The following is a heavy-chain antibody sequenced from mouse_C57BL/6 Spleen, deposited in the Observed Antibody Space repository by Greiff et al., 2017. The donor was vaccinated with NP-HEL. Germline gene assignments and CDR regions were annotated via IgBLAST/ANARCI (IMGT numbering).Heavy chain of an antibody. Sequence: QVQLQQSGAELMKPGASVKLSCKATGYTFTGYWIEWVKQRPGHGLEWIGEILPGSGSTNYNEKFKGQATFTADKASNTAYMQLSSLTTEDSAIYSCAKSELLRSVGGFAYWGQGTLVTVSS. CDR3: AKSELLRSVGGFAY. CDR1: GYTFTGYW. CDR2: ILPGSGST. D-gene: IGHD1-1*01. V-gene: IGHV1-9*01. J-gene: IGHJ3*01.